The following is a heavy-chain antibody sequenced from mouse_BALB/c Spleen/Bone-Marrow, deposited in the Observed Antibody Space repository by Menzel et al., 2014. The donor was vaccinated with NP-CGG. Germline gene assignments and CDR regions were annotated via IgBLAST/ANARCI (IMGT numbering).Heavy chain of an antibody. CDR2: IYPGSGNA. CDR3: TRSGVRTFAY. CDR1: GYTFTVYY. J-gene: IGHJ3*01. D-gene: IGHD2-14*01. Sequence: VQLQQSGAELARPGASVKLSCKASGYTFTVYYINWVKQRTGQGLEWIGEIYPGSGNAYYNEKFKGEATLTADKSSSTAYMQLSSLTSEDSAVYFCTRSGVRTFAYWGQGTLVTVST. V-gene: IGHV1-77*01.